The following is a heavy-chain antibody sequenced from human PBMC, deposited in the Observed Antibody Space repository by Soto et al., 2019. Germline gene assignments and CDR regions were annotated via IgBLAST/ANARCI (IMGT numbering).Heavy chain of an antibody. V-gene: IGHV4-31*03. CDR1: GGSISSGGYY. D-gene: IGHD3-22*01. CDR2: IYYSGST. Sequence: QAQLEESGPGLVKPSQTLSLTCTVSGGSISSGGYYWTWIPQHPGKGLEWIGYIYYSGSTYYNPSLKSRATISVDTSKNQFPLRLTSVTAADTAVYYCARNAYDSSGYYPVAFDIWGQGTMVTVSS. CDR3: ARNAYDSSGYYPVAFDI. J-gene: IGHJ3*02.